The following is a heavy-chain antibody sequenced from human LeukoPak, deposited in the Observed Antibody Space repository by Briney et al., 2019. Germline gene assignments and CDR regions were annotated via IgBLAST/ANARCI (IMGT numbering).Heavy chain of an antibody. CDR3: ARDNRLWFGELLSNSFDY. CDR2: INPNSGGT. Sequence: ASVKVSCKASGYTFTGYYMHWVRQAPGQGLEWVGWINPNSGGTNYAQKFQGRVTMTRDTSISTAYMELSRLRSDDTAVYYCARDNRLWFGELLSNSFDYWGQGTLVTVSS. CDR1: GYTFTGYY. V-gene: IGHV1-2*02. J-gene: IGHJ4*02. D-gene: IGHD3-10*01.